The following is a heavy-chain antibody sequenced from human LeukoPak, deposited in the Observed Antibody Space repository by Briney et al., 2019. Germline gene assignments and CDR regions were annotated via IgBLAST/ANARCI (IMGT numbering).Heavy chain of an antibody. CDR2: MNPNSANT. J-gene: IGHJ2*01. V-gene: IGHV1-8*03. CDR1: GYTFTSYD. CDR3: ARLKYSSGWYGIYWYFDL. Sequence: ASVKVSCKASGYTFTSYDINWVRQATGQGLEWMGWMNPNSANTGYAQKFQGRVTITRKTSISTAYMELSSLRSEDTAVYYCARLKYSSGWYGIYWYFDLWGRGTLVTVSS. D-gene: IGHD6-19*01.